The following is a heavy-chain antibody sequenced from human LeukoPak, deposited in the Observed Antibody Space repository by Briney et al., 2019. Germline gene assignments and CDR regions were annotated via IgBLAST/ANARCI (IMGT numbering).Heavy chain of an antibody. D-gene: IGHD3-10*01. CDR1: GFTVSNDY. J-gene: IGHJ5*02. CDR2: IYGDGTT. V-gene: IGHV3-66*02. Sequence: GGSLRLSCAASGFTVSNDYMAWVRQAPGRGLEWVSLIYGDGTTFYTDSVKGRFTISRDIFKNTLYLQMSSLRPEDTALYYCARDRAGAQSWVALDPWGQGTLVTVSS. CDR3: ARDRAGAQSWVALDP.